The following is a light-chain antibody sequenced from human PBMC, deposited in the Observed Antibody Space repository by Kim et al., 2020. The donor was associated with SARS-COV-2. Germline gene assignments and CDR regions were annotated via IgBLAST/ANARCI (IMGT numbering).Light chain of an antibody. CDR2: QDS. Sequence: SVSPGQTASITCSGDKLVDKYACWYQQKPGQSPVLVIYQDSKRPSGIPERFSGSNSGNTATLTISGTQAMDEADYYCQAWDSSSWVFGGGTKLTVL. CDR1: KLVDKY. V-gene: IGLV3-1*01. CDR3: QAWDSSSWV. J-gene: IGLJ3*02.